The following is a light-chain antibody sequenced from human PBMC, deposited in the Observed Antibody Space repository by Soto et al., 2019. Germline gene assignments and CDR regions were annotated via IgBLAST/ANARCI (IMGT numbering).Light chain of an antibody. V-gene: IGKV1-5*01. CDR1: QPISSW. J-gene: IGKJ1*01. CDR2: DAS. Sequence: DIQMTQSPPTLSASVGDRVTITCRASQPISSWLAWYHQKPGKAPKLLIYDASNLESGVPSRFSGSGSGTEFTLTISSLQPEDFGIYYCQQYENYWTFGQGTKVDIX. CDR3: QQYENYWT.